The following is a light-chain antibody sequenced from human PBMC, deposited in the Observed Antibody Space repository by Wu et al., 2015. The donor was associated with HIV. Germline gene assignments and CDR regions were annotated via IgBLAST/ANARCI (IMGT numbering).Light chain of an antibody. CDR3: QQYNKWPPWT. CDR1: ESIDSD. V-gene: IGKV3-15*01. J-gene: IGKJ1*01. CDR2: GAF. Sequence: EVVMTQSPATLSLSPGETATLSCRASESIDSDLAWYHHKPGQAPRLLIRGAFTRATGIPTRFSGSGSGTEFTLTITNLQSEDSGVFYXQQYNKWPPWTFGPRDQGGCQT.